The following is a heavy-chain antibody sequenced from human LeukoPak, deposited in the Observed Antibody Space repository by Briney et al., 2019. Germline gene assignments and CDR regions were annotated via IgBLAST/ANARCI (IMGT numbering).Heavy chain of an antibody. J-gene: IGHJ4*02. Sequence: GAAVKVSCKASGYTFTAYYVHWVRQAPGQGLEWMGWIHPNSGGTKYAQNFQGRVTMTRDTSISTAYMELSSLRSDDTAVYYCARGDIYWDYWGQGTHVTVSS. CDR3: ARGDIYWDY. CDR2: IHPNSGGT. D-gene: IGHD2-15*01. V-gene: IGHV1-2*02. CDR1: GYTFTAYY.